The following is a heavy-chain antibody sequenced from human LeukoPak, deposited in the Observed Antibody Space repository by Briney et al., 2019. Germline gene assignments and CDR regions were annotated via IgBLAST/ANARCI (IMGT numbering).Heavy chain of an antibody. CDR1: GYTFTSYY. CDR2: INPSGGST. J-gene: IGHJ4*02. V-gene: IGHV1-46*01. D-gene: IGHD3-22*01. Sequence: GASVKVSCKASGYTFTSYYMHWVRQAPGQGLEWMGIINPSGGSTSYAQKFQGRVTMTRDTSTSTVYMELSSLRSEDTAVYYCARDLPLHYYDSSGYLDYWGQGTLVTVSS. CDR3: ARDLPLHYYDSSGYLDY.